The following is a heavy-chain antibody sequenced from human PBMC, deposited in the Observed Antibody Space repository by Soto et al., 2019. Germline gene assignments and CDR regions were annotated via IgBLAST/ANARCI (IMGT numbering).Heavy chain of an antibody. J-gene: IGHJ5*02. CDR2: INPSGST. D-gene: IGHD1-26*01. CDR3: ARGREGGGAS. CDR1: GGSFSGNY. Sequence: QVQLQQWGAGLLKPSETLSLTCGVYGGSFSGNYWSWIRQPPGEGLEWIGEINPSGSTNYSPSLKSRANISADTSKNQFSLNLRSVIAADTAVYYCARGREGGGASWGQGTLVTVSS. V-gene: IGHV4-34*01.